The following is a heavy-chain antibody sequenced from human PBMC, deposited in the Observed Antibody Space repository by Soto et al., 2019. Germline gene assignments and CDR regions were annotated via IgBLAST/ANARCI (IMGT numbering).Heavy chain of an antibody. CDR2: IYYSGST. CDR1: GGASSSYY. CDR3: ARAALLWFGELGGGFDY. Sequence: SETLSLTCIVSGGASSSYYWSWIRQPPGKGLEWIGYIYYSGSTNYNPSLKSRVNISVDTSKNQFSLKLSSVTAADTAVYYCARAALLWFGELGGGFDYWGQGTLVTVSS. V-gene: IGHV4-59*01. D-gene: IGHD3-10*01. J-gene: IGHJ4*02.